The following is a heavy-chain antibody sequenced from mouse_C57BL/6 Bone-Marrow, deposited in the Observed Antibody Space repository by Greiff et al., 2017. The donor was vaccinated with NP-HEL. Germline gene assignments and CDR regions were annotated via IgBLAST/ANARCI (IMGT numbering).Heavy chain of an antibody. V-gene: IGHV1-50*01. J-gene: IGHJ3*01. CDR1: GYTFTSYW. CDR2: IDPSDSYT. Sequence: VQLQQPGAELVKPGASVKLSCKASGYTFTSYWMQWVKQRPGQGLERIGEIDPSDSYTNYNQKFKGKATLTVDTSSSTAYMQLSSLTSEDSAVYYCARVLWWFAYWGQGTLVTVSA. CDR3: ARVLWWFAY. D-gene: IGHD1-1*02.